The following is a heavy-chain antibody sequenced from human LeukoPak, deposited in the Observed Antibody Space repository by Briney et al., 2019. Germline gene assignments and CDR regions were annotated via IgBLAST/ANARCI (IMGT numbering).Heavy chain of an antibody. CDR3: ARDGGLSSSSSVDWFDP. J-gene: IGHJ5*02. CDR1: GYTFTSYY. CDR2: INPSGGST. D-gene: IGHD6-6*01. Sequence: GSVKVSCKASGYTFTSYYMHWVRQAPGQGLEWMGIINPSGGSTSYAQKFQGRVTMTRDMSTSTVYMELSSLRSEDTAVYYCARDGGLSSSSSVDWFDPWGQGTLVTVSS. V-gene: IGHV1-46*01.